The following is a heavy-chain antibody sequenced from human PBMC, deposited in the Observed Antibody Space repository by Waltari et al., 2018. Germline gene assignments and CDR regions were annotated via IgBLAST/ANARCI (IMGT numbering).Heavy chain of an antibody. CDR2: ISWNSGSI. CDR3: AKDSQPMVRGVTDY. CDR1: GFTFDDYA. Sequence: EVQLVESGGGLVQPGRSLRLSCPASGFTFDDYAMHWVRQAPGKGLEWVSGISWNSGSIGYADSGKGRFTISRDNAKNSLYLQMNSLRAEDTALDYCAKDSQPMVRGVTDYWGQGTLVTVSS. J-gene: IGHJ4*02. V-gene: IGHV3-9*01. D-gene: IGHD3-10*01.